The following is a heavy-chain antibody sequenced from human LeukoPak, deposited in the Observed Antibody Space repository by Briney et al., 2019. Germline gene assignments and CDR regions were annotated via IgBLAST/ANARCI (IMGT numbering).Heavy chain of an antibody. CDR1: GFTFSGKA. Sequence: GGSLRLSSAASGFTFSGKALSGVGKAPGKGREGVSAISGSGGSTYYADSVKGRFTISRDNSKNTLYLQMNSLRAEDTAVYYCAKDPLSVSSSWGQGTLVTVSS. D-gene: IGHD6-13*01. CDR3: AKDPLSVSSS. J-gene: IGHJ1*01. V-gene: IGHV3-23*01. CDR2: ISGSGGST.